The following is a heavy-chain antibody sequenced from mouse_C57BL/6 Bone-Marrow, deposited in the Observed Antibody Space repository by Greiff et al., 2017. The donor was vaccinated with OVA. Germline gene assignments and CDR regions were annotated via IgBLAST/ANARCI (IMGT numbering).Heavy chain of an antibody. CDR1: RVDFSSYW. J-gene: IGHJ1*03. Sequence: EASRVDFSSYWMSWVRRAPGKGLEWIGEINPDSSTINYAPSLKDKFIISRDNAKNTLYLQMSKVRSEDTALYYCARRVPRRYFDVWGTGTTVTVSS. CDR2: INPDSSTI. D-gene: IGHD2-10*02. V-gene: IGHV4-1*01. CDR3: ARRVPRRYFDV.